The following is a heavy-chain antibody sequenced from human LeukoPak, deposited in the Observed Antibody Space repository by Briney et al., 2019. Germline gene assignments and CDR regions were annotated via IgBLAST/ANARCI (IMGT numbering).Heavy chain of an antibody. CDR1: GYSFTSYW. D-gene: IGHD2-2*01. J-gene: IGHJ6*04. CDR3: ARQEPAAMRYYYYGMDV. Sequence: GESLRISYKGSGYSFTSYWISWVRQMPGKGLEWMGRIDPSDSYTNYSPSFQGHVTISADKSISTAYLQWSSLKASDTAMYYCARQEPAAMRYYYYGMDVWGKGTTVTVSS. CDR2: IDPSDSYT. V-gene: IGHV5-10-1*01.